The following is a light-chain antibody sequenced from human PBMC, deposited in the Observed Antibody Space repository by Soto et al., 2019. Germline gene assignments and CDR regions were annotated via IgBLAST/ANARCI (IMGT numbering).Light chain of an antibody. J-gene: IGLJ2*01. CDR2: SNN. CDR3: AAWDDSLNGVV. Sequence: QSVLTQPPSASGTPGQRVTMSCSGRSSNIGSNTVNWYQQLPGTAPKLLMYSNNQRPSGVPDRFSGSKSGTSASLAISGLQFEDEADYYCAAWDDSLNGVVFGGGTQLTVL. CDR1: SSNIGSNT. V-gene: IGLV1-44*01.